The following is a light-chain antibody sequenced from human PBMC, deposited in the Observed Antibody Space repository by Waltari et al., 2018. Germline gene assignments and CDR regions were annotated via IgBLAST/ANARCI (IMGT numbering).Light chain of an antibody. J-gene: IGLJ3*02. CDR1: SGSVSSNFY. Sequence: QTVVTQEPSFSVSPGGTVTLTCGLSSGSVSSNFYPSWYQQTPGQAPRTLIYSTTTRSSGVPGRFSGSILGNKAALTIRGAQSEDESDYYCLLYVGSGIWVFGGGTKLTVL. V-gene: IGLV8-61*01. CDR2: STT. CDR3: LLYVGSGIWV.